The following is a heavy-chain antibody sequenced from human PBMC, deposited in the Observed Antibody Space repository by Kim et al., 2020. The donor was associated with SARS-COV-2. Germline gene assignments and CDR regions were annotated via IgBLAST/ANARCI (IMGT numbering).Heavy chain of an antibody. CDR2: IWYDGSNK. CDR3: ARDSMGSSAPPEDY. Sequence: GGSLRLSCAASGFTFSSYGMHWVRQAPGKGLEWVAVIWYDGSNKYYADSVKGRFTISRDNSKNTLYLQMNSLRAEDTAVYYCARDSMGSSAPPEDYWGQGTLVTVSS. V-gene: IGHV3-33*01. D-gene: IGHD6-6*01. CDR1: GFTFSSYG. J-gene: IGHJ4*02.